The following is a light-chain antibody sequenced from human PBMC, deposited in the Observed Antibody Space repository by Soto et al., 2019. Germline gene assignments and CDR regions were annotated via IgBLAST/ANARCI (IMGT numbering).Light chain of an antibody. CDR1: QSISSW. V-gene: IGKV1-5*03. CDR2: KAS. CDR3: QQYNSYSRGT. Sequence: DIQMTQSPSSLPASVGYRVTITCRSSQSISSWLAWYQQKPGKAPKLLIYKASSLESGVPSRFSGSGSGTEFTLTISSLQPDDFATYYCQQYNSYSRGTFGQGTKVDI. J-gene: IGKJ1*01.